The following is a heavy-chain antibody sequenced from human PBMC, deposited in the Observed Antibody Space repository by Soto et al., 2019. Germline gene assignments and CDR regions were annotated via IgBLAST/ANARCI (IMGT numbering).Heavy chain of an antibody. D-gene: IGHD4-17*01. V-gene: IGHV4-59*01. CDR2: IYYSGST. Sequence: QVQLQESGPGLVKPSETLSLTCTVSGGSISSYYWSWIRQPPGKGLEWIGYIYYSGSTNYNPSLKSRVTSSVDTSKNQFSLKLSSVTAADTAVYYCARGTVTTGDYYYYYGMDVWGQGTTVTVSS. J-gene: IGHJ6*02. CDR1: GGSISSYY. CDR3: ARGTVTTGDYYYYYGMDV.